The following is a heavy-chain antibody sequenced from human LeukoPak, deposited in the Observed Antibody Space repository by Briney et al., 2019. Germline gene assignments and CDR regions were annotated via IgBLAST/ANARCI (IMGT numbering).Heavy chain of an antibody. D-gene: IGHD5-12*01. CDR3: ASTGVGDPYSGYDSGWFDP. CDR2: IIPIFGIA. J-gene: IGHJ5*02. Sequence: SVKVSYKASGGTFSSYAISWVRQAPGQGLEWMGRIIPIFGIANYPQKFQGRVTITADKSTSTAYMELSSLRSEDTAVYYCASTGVGDPYSGYDSGWFDPWGQGTLVTVSS. V-gene: IGHV1-69*04. CDR1: GGTFSSYA.